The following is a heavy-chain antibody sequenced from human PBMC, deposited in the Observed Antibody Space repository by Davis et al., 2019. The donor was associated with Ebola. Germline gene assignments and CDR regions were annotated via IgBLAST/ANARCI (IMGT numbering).Heavy chain of an antibody. D-gene: IGHD5-18*01. Sequence: PGGSLRLSCAASGFTFSSYGMHWVRQAPGKGLEWVAVISYDGSNKYYADSVKGRFTISRDNSKNTLYLQMNSLRAEDTAVYYCAKDRLQLWQYGDWFDPWGQGTLVTVSS. CDR1: GFTFSSYG. V-gene: IGHV3-30*18. J-gene: IGHJ5*02. CDR3: AKDRLQLWQYGDWFDP. CDR2: ISYDGSNK.